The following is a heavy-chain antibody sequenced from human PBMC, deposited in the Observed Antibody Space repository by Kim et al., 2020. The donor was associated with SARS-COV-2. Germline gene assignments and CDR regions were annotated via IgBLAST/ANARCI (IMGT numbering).Heavy chain of an antibody. CDR3: AREKSASGYPIHDAFDI. D-gene: IGHD3-22*01. V-gene: IGHV1-69*01. J-gene: IGHJ3*02. Sequence: YQGRFTITADESTSTAYMELSSLRSEDTAVYYCAREKSASGYPIHDAFDIWGQGTMVTVSS.